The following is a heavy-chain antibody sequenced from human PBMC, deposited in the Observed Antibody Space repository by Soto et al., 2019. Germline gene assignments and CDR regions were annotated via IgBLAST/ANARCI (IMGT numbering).Heavy chain of an antibody. D-gene: IGHD6-13*01. CDR3: AHSPEEVAAAGTGDYYYMDV. Sequence: SGPTLVKPTQTLTLTCTFSGFSLSTSGVGVGWIRQPPGKALEWLALIYWDDDKRYSPSLKSRLTITKDTSKNQVVLTMTNMDPVDTATYYCAHSPEEVAAAGTGDYYYMDVWGKGTTVTVSS. J-gene: IGHJ6*03. V-gene: IGHV2-5*02. CDR2: IYWDDDK. CDR1: GFSLSTSGVG.